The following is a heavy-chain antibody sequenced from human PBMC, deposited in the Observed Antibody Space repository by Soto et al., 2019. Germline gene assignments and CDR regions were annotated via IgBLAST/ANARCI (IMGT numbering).Heavy chain of an antibody. D-gene: IGHD3-3*01. J-gene: IGHJ5*02. CDR3: AKDITIFGVVSNWFDP. CDR2: ISYDGSNK. V-gene: IGHV3-30*18. Sequence: PGGSLRLSCAASGFTFSSYGMHWVRQAPGKGLEWVAVISYDGSNKYYADSVKGRFTISRDNSKNTLYLQMNSLRAEDTAVYYCAKDITIFGVVSNWFDPWGQGTLVTVSS. CDR1: GFTFSSYG.